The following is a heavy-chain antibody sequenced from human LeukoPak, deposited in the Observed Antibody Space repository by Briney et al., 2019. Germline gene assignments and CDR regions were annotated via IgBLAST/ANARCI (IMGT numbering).Heavy chain of an antibody. Sequence: PGGSLRLSCTASGFTFGDYAMSWVRQAPGKGLEWVGFIRSKAYGGTTEYAASVKGRFTISRDDSKSIAYLQMNSLRAEDTAVYYCATWSGAAAGRSDYWGQGIMVTVSS. CDR2: IRSKAYGGTT. CDR3: ATWSGAAAGRSDY. J-gene: IGHJ4*02. D-gene: IGHD6-13*01. V-gene: IGHV3-49*04. CDR1: GFTFGDYA.